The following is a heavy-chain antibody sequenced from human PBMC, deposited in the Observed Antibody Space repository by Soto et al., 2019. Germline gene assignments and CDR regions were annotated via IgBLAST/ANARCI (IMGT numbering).Heavy chain of an antibody. V-gene: IGHV4-39*01. CDR3: AGLDSPYYYGMDV. CDR1: GGSISSSSYY. CDR2: IYYSGST. J-gene: IGHJ6*02. Sequence: PSETLSLTCTVSGGSISSSSYYWGWIRQPPGKGLEWIGSIYYSGSTYYNPSLKGRVTISVDTSKNQFSLKLSSVTAADTAVYYCAGLDSPYYYGMDVWGQGTTVTVSS.